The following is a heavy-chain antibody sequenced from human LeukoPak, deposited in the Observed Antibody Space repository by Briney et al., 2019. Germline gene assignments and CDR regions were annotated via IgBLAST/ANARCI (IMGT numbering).Heavy chain of an antibody. J-gene: IGHJ5*02. D-gene: IGHD2-15*01. V-gene: IGHV1-18*01. Sequence: QAPGQXGEXMGGISAYNVNTNYAQKLQGRVTMTTDTSPSTAYMELRSLRSDDTAVYYCARDCSGGSCYSNWFDPWGQGTLVTVSS. CDR2: ISAYNVNT. CDR3: ARDCSGGSCYSNWFDP.